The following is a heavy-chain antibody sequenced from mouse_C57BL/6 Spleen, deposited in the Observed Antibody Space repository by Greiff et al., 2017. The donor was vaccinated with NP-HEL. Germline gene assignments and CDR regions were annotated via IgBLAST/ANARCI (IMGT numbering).Heavy chain of an antibody. CDR2: ISDGGSYT. V-gene: IGHV5-4*03. Sequence: EVKLMESGGGLVKPGGSLKLSCAASGFTFSSYAMSWVRQTPEKRLEWVATISDGGSYTYYPDNVKGRFTISRDNAKNNLYLQMSHLKSEDTAMYYCARLGRRSAMDYWGQGTSVTVSS. J-gene: IGHJ4*01. CDR1: GFTFSSYA. CDR3: ARLGRRSAMDY.